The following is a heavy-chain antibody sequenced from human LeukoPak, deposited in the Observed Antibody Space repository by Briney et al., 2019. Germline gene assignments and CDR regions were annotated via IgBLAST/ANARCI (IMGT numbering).Heavy chain of an antibody. CDR1: GFTFSSAW. D-gene: IGHD1-26*01. CDR2: IKSKTDGGTA. Sequence: GGSLRLSCAASGFTFSSAWMTWVRQAPGKGLEWVGRIKSKTDGGTAEYAAPVKGRFTISRDNAKNSLYLQMNSLRAEDTALYYCAKDKSGSYNFDYWGQGTLVTVSS. V-gene: IGHV3-15*05. J-gene: IGHJ4*02. CDR3: AKDKSGSYNFDY.